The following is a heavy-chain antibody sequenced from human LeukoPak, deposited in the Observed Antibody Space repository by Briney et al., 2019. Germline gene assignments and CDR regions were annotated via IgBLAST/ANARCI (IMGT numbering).Heavy chain of an antibody. V-gene: IGHV3-48*03. D-gene: IGHD5-18*01. Sequence: GGSLRLSCAASGFTFSSYEMNWVRQAPGKGLEWVSYISSSGSTIYYADSVKGRSTISRDNAKNSLYLQMNSLRAEDTAVYYCASPVQLWFYWGQGTLVTVSS. CDR3: ASPVQLWFY. CDR2: ISSSGSTI. CDR1: GFTFSSYE. J-gene: IGHJ4*02.